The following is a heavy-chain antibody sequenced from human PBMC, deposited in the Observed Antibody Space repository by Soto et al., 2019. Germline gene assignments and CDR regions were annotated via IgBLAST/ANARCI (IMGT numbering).Heavy chain of an antibody. V-gene: IGHV3-73*01. CDR1: GFTFSGSA. D-gene: IGHD3-10*01. CDR2: IRSRANSYAT. J-gene: IGHJ6*02. CDR3: TRPRTPSMVRGVIGGENPMDV. Sequence: HPGGSLRLSCAASGFTFSGSAMHWVRQASGKGLEWVGRIRSRANSYATAYAASVKGRFTISRDDSKNTAYLQMNSLKTEDTAVYYCTRPRTPSMVRGVIGGENPMDVWGQGTTVTVSS.